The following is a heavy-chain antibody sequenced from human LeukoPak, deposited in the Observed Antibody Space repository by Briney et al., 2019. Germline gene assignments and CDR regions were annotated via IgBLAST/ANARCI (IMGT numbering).Heavy chain of an antibody. J-gene: IGHJ4*02. CDR2: IGSGSSAI. CDR1: GFTFSSFG. D-gene: IGHD5-18*01. Sequence: GGSLRLSCVASGFTFSSFGMNWVRQAPGKGLEWVSYIGSGSSAIHYADSVKGRFTIFRDNAKNSLYLQMNSLRDEDTAVYYCARDSGYSYADDYWGQGTLVTVSS. CDR3: ARDSGYSYADDY. V-gene: IGHV3-48*02.